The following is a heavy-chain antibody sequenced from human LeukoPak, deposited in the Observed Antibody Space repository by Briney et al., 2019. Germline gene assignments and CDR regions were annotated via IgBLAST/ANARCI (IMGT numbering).Heavy chain of an antibody. V-gene: IGHV3-21*01. J-gene: IGHJ4*02. CDR3: ARETDLIVVAGFDY. CDR2: ISHSSTYI. CDR1: GFTFSNYN. D-gene: IGHD6-19*01. Sequence: GGSVRLSCAASGFTFSNYNMNWVRQAPGKGLEWVSSISHSSTYIYFADSVRGRFTISRDNAKNSLFLQMNSLRAEDTAVYYCARETDLIVVAGFDYCGEGTLVTVSS.